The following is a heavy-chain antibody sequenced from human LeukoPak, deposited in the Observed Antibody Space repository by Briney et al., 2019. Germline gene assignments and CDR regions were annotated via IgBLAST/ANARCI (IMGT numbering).Heavy chain of an antibody. V-gene: IGHV4-59*01. CDR3: ARDYTMTHASDI. CDR1: GGSMSDYY. J-gene: IGHJ3*02. Sequence: SETLSLTCTVSGGSMSDYYWSWVRQPPGKGLEWIGYIYYTGNTNYNPSLKGRVIISIDTSKNQFSLKLSSVTAADTALYYCARDYTMTHASDIWGQGTLVTVSS. CDR2: IYYTGNT. D-gene: IGHD3-22*01.